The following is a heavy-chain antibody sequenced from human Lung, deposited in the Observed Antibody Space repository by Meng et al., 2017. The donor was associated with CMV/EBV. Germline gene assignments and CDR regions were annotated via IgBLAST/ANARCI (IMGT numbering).Heavy chain of an antibody. J-gene: IGHJ6*02. D-gene: IGHD6-13*01. CDR1: GFTFSSYW. CDR2: INSDGSST. V-gene: IGHV3-74*01. Sequence: ESLKISXAASGFTFSSYWMNWVRQAPGKGLVWVSRINSDGSSTSYADSVKGRFTISRDNAKNTLYLQMNSLRAEDTAVYYCARGGSSWGGKYYYYGMDVWGQGTTVTVSS. CDR3: ARGGSSWGGKYYYYGMDV.